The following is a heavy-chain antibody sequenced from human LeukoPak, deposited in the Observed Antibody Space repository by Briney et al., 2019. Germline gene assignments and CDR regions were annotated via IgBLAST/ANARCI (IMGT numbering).Heavy chain of an antibody. CDR2: ISAYNGNT. J-gene: IGHJ4*02. CDR3: ARVSTVTTFLDY. D-gene: IGHD4-11*01. Sequence: ASVKVSCKTSGYRFLDYFLRWVRQAPGQGLEWMGWISAYNGNTNYAQKLQGRVTMTTDTSTSTAYMELRSLRSDDTAVYYCARVSTVTTFLDYWGQGTLVTVSS. V-gene: IGHV1-18*04. CDR1: GYRFLDYF.